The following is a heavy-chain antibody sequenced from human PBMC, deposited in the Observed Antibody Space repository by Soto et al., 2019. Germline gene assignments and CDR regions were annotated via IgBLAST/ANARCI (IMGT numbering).Heavy chain of an antibody. Sequence: QVQLVESGGGVVQPGRSLRLSCSASGFTFSTYAMQWVRQAPGKGLEWVAVVSSEGGTQFYADFVKGRFIISRDNSRNSLYLQMSSLTTDDAAIYYCARENYYGGHVIGSLDLWGRGTLVSVSS. CDR2: VSSEGGTQ. D-gene: IGHD3-22*01. J-gene: IGHJ2*01. V-gene: IGHV3-30-3*01. CDR3: ARENYYGGHVIGSLDL. CDR1: GFTFSTYA.